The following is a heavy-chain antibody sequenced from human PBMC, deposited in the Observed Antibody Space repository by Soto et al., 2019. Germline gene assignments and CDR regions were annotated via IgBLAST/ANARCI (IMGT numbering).Heavy chain of an antibody. Sequence: SETLSLTCAVYGGSFSGYYWSWIRQPPGKGLEWIGEINHSGSTNYNPSLKSRVTISVDTSKNQFSLKLSSVTAADTAVYYCARAFDDSGAQFDYWGQGTLVTVSS. CDR1: GGSFSGYY. CDR3: ARAFDDSGAQFDY. CDR2: INHSGST. D-gene: IGHD4-17*01. V-gene: IGHV4-34*01. J-gene: IGHJ4*02.